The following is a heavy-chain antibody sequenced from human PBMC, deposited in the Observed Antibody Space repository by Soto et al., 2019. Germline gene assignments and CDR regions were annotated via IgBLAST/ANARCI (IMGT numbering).Heavy chain of an antibody. Sequence: GGSLRLSCAASGFTFTSYAMSWVRQAPGKGLEWVSTINESGGRTYYTDSVKGRFTISRDISKNTLYLQMNSLRAEDTALYYSAKDARPSSWGQGTLVTVSS. V-gene: IGHV3-23*01. CDR1: GFTFTSYA. CDR3: AKDARPSS. J-gene: IGHJ5*02. CDR2: INESGGRT.